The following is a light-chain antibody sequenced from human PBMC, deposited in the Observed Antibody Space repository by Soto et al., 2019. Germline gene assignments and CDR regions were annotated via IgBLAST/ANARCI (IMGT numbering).Light chain of an antibody. CDR3: NSYTSSSTWV. J-gene: IGLJ3*02. Sequence: QSALTQPASVSGSPGQSITISCTGTNSDVGGYKYVSWYQQHPGKAPKLMISEVSNRPSGVSNRFSGSKSGNTASLTISGLQAEDEADYYCNSYTSSSTWVFGGGTQLTVL. V-gene: IGLV2-14*01. CDR1: NSDVGGYKY. CDR2: EVS.